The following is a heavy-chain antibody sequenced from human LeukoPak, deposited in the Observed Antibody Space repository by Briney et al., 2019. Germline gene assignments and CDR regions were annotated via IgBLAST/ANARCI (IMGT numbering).Heavy chain of an antibody. D-gene: IGHD3-22*01. CDR1: GFTFSSYS. CDR3: ARDFDSSGYYPI. CDR2: ISSSSSYI. Sequence: GGSLRRSCAASGFTFSSYSMNWVRQAPGKGLEWVSSISSSSSYIYYADSVKGRFTISRDNAKNSLYLQMNSLRAEDTAVYYCARDFDSSGYYPIWGQGTMVTVSS. J-gene: IGHJ3*02. V-gene: IGHV3-21*01.